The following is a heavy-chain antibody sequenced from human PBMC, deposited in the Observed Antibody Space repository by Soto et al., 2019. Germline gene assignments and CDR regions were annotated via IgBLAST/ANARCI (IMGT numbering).Heavy chain of an antibody. Sequence: NPSETRSLTCAVYGGSFSGYYWSWIRQPPGKGLEWIGEINHSGSTNYNPSLKSRVTISVDTSKNQFSLKLSSVTAADTAVYYCARGASYSSPYFDYWGQGTLVTVSS. CDR2: INHSGST. J-gene: IGHJ4*02. CDR3: ARGASYSSPYFDY. CDR1: GGSFSGYY. D-gene: IGHD6-13*01. V-gene: IGHV4-34*01.